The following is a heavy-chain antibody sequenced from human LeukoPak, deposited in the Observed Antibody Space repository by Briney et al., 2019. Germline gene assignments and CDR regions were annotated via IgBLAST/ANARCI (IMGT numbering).Heavy chain of an antibody. Sequence: PSETLSLTCTVSGGSISSYYWSWIRQPAGKGLEWIGRIYTSGSTNYNPSLKSRATMSVDTSKNQFSLKLSSVTAADTAVYYCARDGKGPYCGGDCYYNFDYWGQGTLVTVSS. CDR3: ARDGKGPYCGGDCYYNFDY. CDR1: GGSISSYY. CDR2: IYTSGST. V-gene: IGHV4-4*07. J-gene: IGHJ4*02. D-gene: IGHD2-21*02.